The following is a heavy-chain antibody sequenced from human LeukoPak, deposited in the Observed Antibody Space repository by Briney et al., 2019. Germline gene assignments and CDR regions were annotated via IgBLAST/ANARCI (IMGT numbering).Heavy chain of an antibody. D-gene: IGHD3-16*01. CDR2: FHNSGTS. Sequence: PSETLSLTCTVSDDAISDYYRGWIRQPPGKGLEWIGYFHNSGTSTYNPSLKSRVTISADTSKNQFSLKLNSLTTADTAVYYCTRGAGWLIDYWGQGILVTVSS. CDR1: DDAISDYY. V-gene: IGHV4-59*01. J-gene: IGHJ4*02. CDR3: TRGAGWLIDY.